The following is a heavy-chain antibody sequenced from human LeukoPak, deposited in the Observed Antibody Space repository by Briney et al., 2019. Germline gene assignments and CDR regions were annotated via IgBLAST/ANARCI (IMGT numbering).Heavy chain of an antibody. CDR1: GYTLTELS. CDR3: ATGDSSGWYYFDY. J-gene: IGHJ4*02. CDR2: FDPEDGET. V-gene: IGHV1-24*01. Sequence: ASVKVSCKVSGYTLTELSMHWVRQAPGKGLEWMGGFDPEDGETIYAQKFQGRVTMTEDTSTDIAYMELSSLRSEDTAVYYCATGDSSGWYYFDYWGQGTLVTVSS. D-gene: IGHD6-19*01.